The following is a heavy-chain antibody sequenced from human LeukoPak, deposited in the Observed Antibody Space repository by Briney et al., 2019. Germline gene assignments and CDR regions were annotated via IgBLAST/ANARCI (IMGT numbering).Heavy chain of an antibody. CDR2: ISYDGSNK. V-gene: IGHV3-30*18. Sequence: GGSLRLSCAASGFTFSSYGMHWVRQAPGKGLEWVAVISYDGSNKYYADSVKGRFTISRDNSKNTLYLQMNSLRAEDTAVCYCAKGGRGEDDYYFDYWGQGTLVTVSS. J-gene: IGHJ4*02. CDR3: AKGGRGEDDYYFDY. CDR1: GFTFSSYG. D-gene: IGHD3-10*01.